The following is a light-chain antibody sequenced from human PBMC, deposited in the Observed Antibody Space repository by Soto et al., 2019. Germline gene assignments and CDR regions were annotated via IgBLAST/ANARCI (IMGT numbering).Light chain of an antibody. CDR1: QSVSSN. J-gene: IGKJ2*01. CDR2: GAI. Sequence: EIVMTQSPATLAVSPGERAALSCRASQSVSSNFAWYQQKPGQAPRLLIYGAISRATGTPARFSGSGSGTEFTLTISSLQSEDFAVYYCQQYNNWPYTFGLGTKLEIK. CDR3: QQYNNWPYT. V-gene: IGKV3-15*01.